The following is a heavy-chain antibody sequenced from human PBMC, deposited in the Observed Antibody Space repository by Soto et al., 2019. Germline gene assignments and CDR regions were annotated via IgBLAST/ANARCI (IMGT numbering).Heavy chain of an antibody. D-gene: IGHD5-18*01. J-gene: IGHJ4*02. V-gene: IGHV4-59*01. CDR2: IYYSGST. Sequence: SETLSLTCTVSGGSISSYYWSWIRQPPGKGLEWIGYIYYSGSTNYNPSLKSRVTISVDTSKNQFSLKLSSVTAADTAVYYCGGHVDTAMVRDYFDYWGQGTLVTVSS. CDR1: GGSISSYY. CDR3: GGHVDTAMVRDYFDY.